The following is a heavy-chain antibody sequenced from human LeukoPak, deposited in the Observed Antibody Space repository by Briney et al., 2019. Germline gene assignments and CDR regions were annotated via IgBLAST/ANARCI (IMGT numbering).Heavy chain of an antibody. CDR1: GFTFSNAW. CDR2: IKSKTDGGTT. J-gene: IGHJ4*02. CDR3: TTGKYYDSRIQTFDY. D-gene: IGHD3-22*01. V-gene: IGHV3-15*01. Sequence: PGGSLRLSCAASGFTFSNAWMSWVRQAPGKGLEWVGRIKSKTDGGTTDYAAPVKGRFTISRDDSKNTLYLQMNSLKTEDTAVYYCTTGKYYDSRIQTFDYWGQGTLVTVSS.